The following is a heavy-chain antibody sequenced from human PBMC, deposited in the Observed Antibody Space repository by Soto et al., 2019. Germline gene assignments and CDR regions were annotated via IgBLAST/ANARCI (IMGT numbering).Heavy chain of an antibody. CDR1: GGSISSGGYY. D-gene: IGHD3-10*01. V-gene: IGHV4-31*03. J-gene: IGHJ4*02. Sequence: SETLSLTCTVSGGSISSGGYYWSWIRQHPGKGLEWIGYIYYSGSTYYNPSLKSRVTISVDTSKNQFSLKLSSVTAADTAVYYCARSRFYGSGAHPGYFDYWGQGTLVTVSS. CDR2: IYYSGST. CDR3: ARSRFYGSGAHPGYFDY.